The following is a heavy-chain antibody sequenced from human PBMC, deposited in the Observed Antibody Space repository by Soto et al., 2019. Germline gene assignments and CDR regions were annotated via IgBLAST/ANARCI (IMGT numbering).Heavy chain of an antibody. CDR3: ATLKRVRYFDWPSGFG. J-gene: IGHJ4*02. CDR1: GYTFTSYD. CDR2: MNPNSGNT. V-gene: IGHV1-8*01. D-gene: IGHD3-9*01. Sequence: ASVKVSCKASGYTFTSYDINWVRQATGQGLEWMGWMNPNSGNTGYAQKFQGRVTMTRNTSISTAYMELGSLRSEDTAVYYCATLKRVRYFDWPSGFGWGQGTLVTVSS.